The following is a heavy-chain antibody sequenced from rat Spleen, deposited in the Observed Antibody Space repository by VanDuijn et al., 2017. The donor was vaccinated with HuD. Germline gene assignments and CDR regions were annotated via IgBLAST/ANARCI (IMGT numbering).Heavy chain of an antibody. Sequence: EVQLVESGGGLVQPGRSMKVSCAASGFTFSNYYMAWVRQAPTKGLEWVASISPGGGNTYYRDSVKGRFTISRDDAKSTLYLQIDRLRSDNTSTYPRASRGYRSWFSCWGQGTLVAVS. J-gene: IGHJ3*01. CDR3: ASRGYRSWFSC. V-gene: IGHV5-25*01. D-gene: IGHD1-11*01. CDR2: ISPGGGNT. CDR1: GFTFSNYY.